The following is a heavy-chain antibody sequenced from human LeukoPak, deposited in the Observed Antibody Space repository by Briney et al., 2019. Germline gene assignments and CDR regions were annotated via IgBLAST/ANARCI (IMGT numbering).Heavy chain of an antibody. Sequence: PGVSLRLSCEASGFNFGSYSMNWVRQAPGKGLEWVSSIIGDSSHISYADSVKGRFTISRDNAKNSLYVQLNSLRADDTAVYYCARGVVPAAFDYWGQATLVTVSS. CDR1: GFNFGSYS. CDR2: IIGDSSHI. J-gene: IGHJ4*02. D-gene: IGHD2-2*01. V-gene: IGHV3-21*01. CDR3: ARGVVPAAFDY.